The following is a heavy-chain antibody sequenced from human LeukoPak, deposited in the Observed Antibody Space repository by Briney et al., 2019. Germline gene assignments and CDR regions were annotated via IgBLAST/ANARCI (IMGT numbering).Heavy chain of an antibody. J-gene: IGHJ4*02. CDR3: TTVTMVRGIN. CDR1: GFTFSYAY. CDR2: IKSKGDGGAT. D-gene: IGHD3-10*01. Sequence: GGSLRLSCAASGFTFSYAYMNWVRQAPGKGPEWVGRIKSKGDGGATDYAAPVKGRFIISRDDSKNMLYLQMNSLTTEDTAVYYCTTVTMVRGINWGQGTLVTVSS. V-gene: IGHV3-15*01.